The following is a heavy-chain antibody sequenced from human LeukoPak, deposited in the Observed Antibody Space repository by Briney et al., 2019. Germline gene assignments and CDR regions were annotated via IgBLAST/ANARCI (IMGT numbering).Heavy chain of an antibody. Sequence: GGSLRLSCAASGFTFSSYAMNWVRQAPGKGLEWVSAISGSGGSTYYADSVKGRFTISGDNSKNTLYLQMNSLRAEDTAVYYCAKGGYSSSWYYFDYWGQGTLVTVSS. V-gene: IGHV3-23*01. J-gene: IGHJ4*02. CDR2: ISGSGGST. CDR1: GFTFSSYA. D-gene: IGHD6-13*01. CDR3: AKGGYSSSWYYFDY.